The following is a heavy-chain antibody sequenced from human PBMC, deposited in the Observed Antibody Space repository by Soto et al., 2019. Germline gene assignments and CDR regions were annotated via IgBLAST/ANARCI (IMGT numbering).Heavy chain of an antibody. J-gene: IGHJ6*02. Sequence: SETLSLTCTVSGGSMSSGDYYWSWIRQPPGKGLEWIGYIYYSGSTYYNPSLKSRVTISVDTSKNQFSLKLSSVTAADTAVYYCARERSNYDYYYYYGMDVWGQGTTVTVSS. CDR2: IYYSGST. CDR3: ARERSNYDYYYYYGMDV. V-gene: IGHV4-30-4*01. CDR1: GGSMSSGDYY. D-gene: IGHD4-4*01.